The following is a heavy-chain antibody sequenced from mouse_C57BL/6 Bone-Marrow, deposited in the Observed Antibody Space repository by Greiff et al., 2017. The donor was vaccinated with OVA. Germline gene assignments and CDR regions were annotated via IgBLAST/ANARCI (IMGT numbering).Heavy chain of an antibody. D-gene: IGHD2-3*01. J-gene: IGHJ4*01. CDR1: GYSFTGYF. V-gene: IGHV1-20*01. CDR2: INPYNGDT. CDR3: AIDGYYEDAMDY. Sequence: DVKLQESGPELVKPGDSVKISCKASGYSFTGYFMNWVMQSHGKSLEWIGRINPYNGDTFYNQKFKGKATLTVDKSSSTAHMELRNLTSEDSAVYYCAIDGYYEDAMDYWGQGTSVTVSS.